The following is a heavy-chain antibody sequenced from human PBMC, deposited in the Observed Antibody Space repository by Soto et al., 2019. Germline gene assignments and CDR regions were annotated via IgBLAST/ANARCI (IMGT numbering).Heavy chain of an antibody. D-gene: IGHD2-15*01. V-gene: IGHV4-31*03. CDR2: IYYSGST. Sequence: SETLSLTCTVSGGSISGGGYYWSWIRQHPGKGLEWIGYIYYSGSTYYNPSLKSRVTISVDTSKNQFSLKLSSVTAADTAVYYCARVPIVVVVAATRSAFDIWGQGTMVTVSS. J-gene: IGHJ3*02. CDR3: ARVPIVVVVAATRSAFDI. CDR1: GGSISGGGYY.